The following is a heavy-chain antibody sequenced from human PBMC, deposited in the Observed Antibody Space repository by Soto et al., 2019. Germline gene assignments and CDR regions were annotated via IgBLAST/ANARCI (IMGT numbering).Heavy chain of an antibody. V-gene: IGHV4-59*01. J-gene: IGHJ6*02. CDR3: ARHQTYYDFWSRYYRDYYYYYGMQV. CDR2: IYYSGST. Sequence: SETLSLTCTVSGGSISSYYWSGIRQPPGKGLEWIGYIYYSGSTNYHPSLKSRVTISVDTSKNQFSLKLSSVTAADTSVYYCARHQTYYDFWSRYYRDYYYYYGMQVWGQGTKVTVSS. D-gene: IGHD3-3*01. CDR1: GGSISSYY.